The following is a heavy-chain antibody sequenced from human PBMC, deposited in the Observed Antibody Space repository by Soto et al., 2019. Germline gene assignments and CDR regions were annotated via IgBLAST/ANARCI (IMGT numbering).Heavy chain of an antibody. D-gene: IGHD2-2*01. CDR1: GDSISGGASF. CDR3: AKLSCASSTCYFPGWFDP. J-gene: IGHJ5*02. Sequence: SETLSLTCTVSGDSISGGASFWSWIRQPPGKGLEWIANVYYSGSSYYNPSLKSRLTISVDTTKNQFSLQLKSMTAADTAVYYCAKLSCASSTCYFPGWFDPWGQGTLVTVSS. CDR2: VYYSGSS. V-gene: IGHV4-31*03.